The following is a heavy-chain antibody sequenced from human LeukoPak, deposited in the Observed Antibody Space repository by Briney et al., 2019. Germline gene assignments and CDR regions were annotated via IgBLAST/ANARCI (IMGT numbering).Heavy chain of an antibody. D-gene: IGHD3-10*01. CDR1: GYSISSGYY. V-gene: IGHV4-38-2*01. CDR2: IYHSGST. J-gene: IGHJ3*02. Sequence: SETLSLTCAVSGYSISSGYYWGWIRQPPGKGLEWIGSIYHSGSTYYNPSLKSRVTISVDTSKNQFSLKLSSVTAADTAVYYCARGLWFGESVGAFDIWGQGTMVTVSS. CDR3: ARGLWFGESVGAFDI.